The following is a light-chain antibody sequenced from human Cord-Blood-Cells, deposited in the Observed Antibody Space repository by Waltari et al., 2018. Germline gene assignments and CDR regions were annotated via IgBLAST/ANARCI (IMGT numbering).Light chain of an antibody. CDR2: AAS. CDR1: HRISSY. J-gene: IGKJ1*01. Sequence: DIQMTQYPSSLSASVGDRVTITCRASHRISSYLNWNQQKPGKAPKLLIYAASSLQSGVQSMFSGSGSGTDFTLTISSLQPEDFATYYCQQSDSTPWTFGQGTKVENK. V-gene: IGKV1-39*01. CDR3: QQSDSTPWT.